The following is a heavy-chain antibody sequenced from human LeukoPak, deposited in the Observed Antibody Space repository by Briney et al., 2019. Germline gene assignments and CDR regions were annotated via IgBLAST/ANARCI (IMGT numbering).Heavy chain of an antibody. V-gene: IGHV4-59*08. CDR2: IYYSGST. CDR1: GGSLSSYY. Sequence: PSETLSLTCTVSGGSLSSYYWRWIRQPPGKGREWIGYIYYSGSTNYNPSHTSRVTISVDSSKNQFSLKLSSVTAADTVVHYCARLYSGSRGFDLWGRGTLVTVSS. D-gene: IGHD1-26*01. CDR3: ARLYSGSRGFDL. J-gene: IGHJ2*01.